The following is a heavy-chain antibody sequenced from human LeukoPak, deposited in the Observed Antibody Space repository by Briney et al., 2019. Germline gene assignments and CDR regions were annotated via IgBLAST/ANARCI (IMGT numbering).Heavy chain of an antibody. CDR1: GFTFSSYE. CDR3: ARDPTQRWLQPYYFDY. J-gene: IGHJ4*02. CDR2: ISSSGSTI. V-gene: IGHV3-48*03. D-gene: IGHD5-24*01. Sequence: GGSLRLSCAASGFTFSSYEMNWVRQAPGKGLEWVSYISSSGSTIYYADSVKGRFTISRDNAKNSLYLQMNSLRAEDTAVYYCARDPTQRWLQPYYFDYWGQGTLVTVSS.